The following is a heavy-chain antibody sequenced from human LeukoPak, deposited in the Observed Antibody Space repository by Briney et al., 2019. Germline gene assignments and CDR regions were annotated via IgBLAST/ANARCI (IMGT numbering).Heavy chain of an antibody. D-gene: IGHD5-18*01. CDR3: ARGDTAMDEFDY. CDR2: INAGNGNT. Sequence: ASVKVSCKASGYTFTGYYMHWVRQAPGQRLEWMGWINAGNGNTKYSQKFQGRVTITRDTSASTAYMELSSLRSEDTAVYYCARGDTAMDEFDYWGQGTLVTVSS. V-gene: IGHV1-3*01. CDR1: GYTFTGYY. J-gene: IGHJ4*02.